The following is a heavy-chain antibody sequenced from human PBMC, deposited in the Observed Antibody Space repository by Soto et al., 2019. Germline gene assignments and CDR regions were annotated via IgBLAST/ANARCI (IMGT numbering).Heavy chain of an antibody. CDR1: GGSISTYY. D-gene: IGHD5-12*01. Sequence: SETLSLTCTVSGGSISTYYWSWIRQPPGKGLEWIGYIYYSGSTNYNPSLKSRVTISVDTSKNQFSLKLSSVTAADTAIYYCARGGLSGSFDYWGPGTLVTVSS. CDR3: ARGGLSGSFDY. CDR2: IYYSGST. J-gene: IGHJ4*02. V-gene: IGHV4-59*01.